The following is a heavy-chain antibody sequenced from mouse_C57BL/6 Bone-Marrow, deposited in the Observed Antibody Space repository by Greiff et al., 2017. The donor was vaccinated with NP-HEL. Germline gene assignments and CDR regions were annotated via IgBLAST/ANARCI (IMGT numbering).Heavy chain of an antibody. J-gene: IGHJ4*01. CDR2: IHPNSGST. CDR3: ALITTVHAMDY. CDR1: GYTFTSYW. Sequence: QVQLQQPGAELVKPGASVKLSCKASGYTFTSYWMHWVKQRPGQGLEWIGMIHPNSGSTNYNEKFKSKATLTVDKSSSTAYMQLSSLTSKDSAVYYCALITTVHAMDYWGQGTSVTVSS. V-gene: IGHV1-64*01. D-gene: IGHD1-1*01.